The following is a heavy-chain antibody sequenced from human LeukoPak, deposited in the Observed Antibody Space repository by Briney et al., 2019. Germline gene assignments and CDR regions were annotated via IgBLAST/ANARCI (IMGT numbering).Heavy chain of an antibody. CDR3: ATVTTHLAARPYGAAAGRGDWFDP. J-gene: IGHJ5*02. Sequence: ASVKVSCKASGYTFTSYGISWVRQAPGQGLEWMGWISAYNGNTNYAQKLQGRVSMTTDTSTSTAYMELRSLRSDDTAVYYCATVTTHLAARPYGAAAGRGDWFDPWGQGTLVTVSS. D-gene: IGHD6-13*01. V-gene: IGHV1-18*01. CDR1: GYTFTSYG. CDR2: ISAYNGNT.